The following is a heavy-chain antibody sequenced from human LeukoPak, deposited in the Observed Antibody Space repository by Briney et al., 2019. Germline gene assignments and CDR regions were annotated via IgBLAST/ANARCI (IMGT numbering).Heavy chain of an antibody. Sequence: PGGSLRLSCEVSGFPLSSHAMSWVRQAPGRGLEWVSGISISGDMTYYADSVQGRFIISRDNSKNTVYLQMDSLRVEDTAVYYCANEEVPNDYWGQGTLVTVSS. D-gene: IGHD4/OR15-4a*01. V-gene: IGHV3-23*01. J-gene: IGHJ4*02. CDR1: GFPLSSHA. CDR3: ANEEVPNDY. CDR2: ISISGDMT.